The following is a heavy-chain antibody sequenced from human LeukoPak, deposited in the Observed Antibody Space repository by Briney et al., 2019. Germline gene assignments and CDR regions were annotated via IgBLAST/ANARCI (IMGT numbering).Heavy chain of an antibody. D-gene: IGHD3-9*01. Sequence: PGGSLRLSCAASGFTLSRYSLNWVRQAPGKGLEWVSSISSSSTFIYYADSVRGRFTISRDNAKNSMSLQMNSLIAEDTAVYYCAKDSGRLRYFDWLLFGGWFDPWGQGTLVTVSS. CDR2: ISSSSTFI. J-gene: IGHJ5*02. V-gene: IGHV3-21*01. CDR1: GFTLSRYS. CDR3: AKDSGRLRYFDWLLFGGWFDP.